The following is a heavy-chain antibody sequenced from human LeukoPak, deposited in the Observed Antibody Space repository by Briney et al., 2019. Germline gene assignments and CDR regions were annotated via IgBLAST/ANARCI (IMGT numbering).Heavy chain of an antibody. CDR3: AKARYSSGLDY. CDR1: GFTFSSFW. V-gene: IGHV3-7*01. D-gene: IGHD6-19*01. Sequence: GGSLRLSCAASGFTFSSFWMTWVRQAPGKGLEWVANIRRDGSEKYYVDSVKGRFTVSRDNTNKLLSLQMNSLRAEDTAVYHCAKARYSSGLDYWGQGTLVSVSS. J-gene: IGHJ4*02. CDR2: IRRDGSEK.